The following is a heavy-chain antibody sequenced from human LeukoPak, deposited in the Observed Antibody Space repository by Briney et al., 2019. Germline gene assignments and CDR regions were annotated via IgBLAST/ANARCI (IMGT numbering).Heavy chain of an antibody. CDR2: ISSSSSYI. CDR1: GFTFRNYG. J-gene: IGHJ4*02. CDR3: AREFGSSGYAPFDY. Sequence: PGGSLRLSCAASGFTFRNYGMHWVRQAPGKGLEWVSSISSSSSYIYYADSVKGRFTISRDNAKNSLYLQMNSLRAEDTAVYYCAREFGSSGYAPFDYWGQGTLVTVSS. V-gene: IGHV3-21*01. D-gene: IGHD3-22*01.